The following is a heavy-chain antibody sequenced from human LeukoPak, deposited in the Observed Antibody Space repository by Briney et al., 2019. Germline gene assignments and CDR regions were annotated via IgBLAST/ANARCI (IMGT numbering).Heavy chain of an antibody. CDR1: GGSISSSGYY. Sequence: SETRSLTCTVSGGSISSSGYYWGWIRQPPGKGLEWIGSIYYSGSTYYDPSLKRRVTISVDTSKNQFSLELSSVTADDTAVYYCASLRDEIVVVVAAIDYWGQGTLVTVSS. CDR2: IYYSGST. V-gene: IGHV4-39*01. D-gene: IGHD2-15*01. J-gene: IGHJ4*02. CDR3: ASLRDEIVVVVAAIDY.